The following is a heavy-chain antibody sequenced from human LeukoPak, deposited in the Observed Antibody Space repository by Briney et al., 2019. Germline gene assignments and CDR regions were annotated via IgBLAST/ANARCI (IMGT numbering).Heavy chain of an antibody. D-gene: IGHD2-15*01. V-gene: IGHV4-59*12. J-gene: IGHJ4*02. CDR1: GGSITSYY. CDR2: IYYSGST. CDR3: AREHRYCSGGSCYSGVAYFDY. Sequence: SETLSLTCTVSGGSITSYYWSWIRQPPGKGLEWIGYIYYSGSTNYNPSLKSRVTISVDTSKNQFSLKLSSVTAADTAVYYCAREHRYCSGGSCYSGVAYFDYWGQGTLVTVSS.